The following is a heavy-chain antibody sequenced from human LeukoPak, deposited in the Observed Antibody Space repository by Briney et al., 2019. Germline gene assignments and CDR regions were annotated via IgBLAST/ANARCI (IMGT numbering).Heavy chain of an antibody. CDR1: GGSISSSSYY. Sequence: SETLSLTCTVSGGSISSSSYYWGWIRQPPGKGLEWIGNIYYSGSTYYNPSLKSRVTISVDTSKNQFSLKLSSVTAADTAVYYCARTYYYGSGSEFDIWGQGTMVTVSS. CDR2: IYYSGST. V-gene: IGHV4-39*07. CDR3: ARTYYYGSGSEFDI. J-gene: IGHJ3*02. D-gene: IGHD3-10*01.